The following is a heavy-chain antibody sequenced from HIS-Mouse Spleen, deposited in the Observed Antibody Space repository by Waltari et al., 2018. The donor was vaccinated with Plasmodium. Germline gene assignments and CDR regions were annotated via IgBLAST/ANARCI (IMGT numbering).Heavy chain of an antibody. J-gene: IGHJ3*02. Sequence: QVQLVQSGAEVKKPGSSVKVSCKASGGTFSSYAISWVRQAPGQGLEWKGNIIPILGRTNYAQNFQGRVTITADKSTSTAYMELSSLRSEDTAVYYCARVLSIAAAGKDAFDIWGQGTMVTVSS. D-gene: IGHD6-13*01. CDR3: ARVLSIAAAGKDAFDI. CDR1: GGTFSSYA. CDR2: IIPILGRT. V-gene: IGHV1-69*04.